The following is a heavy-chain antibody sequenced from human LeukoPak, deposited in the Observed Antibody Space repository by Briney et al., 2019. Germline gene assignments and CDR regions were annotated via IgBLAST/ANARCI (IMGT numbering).Heavy chain of an antibody. CDR1: GFTFSSYA. CDR2: ISGSGGST. Sequence: GGSLRLSCAASGFTFSSYAISWVRQAPGKGLEWVSAISGSGGSTYYADSVKGRFTISRDNSKNTLYLQMNSLRAEDTAVYYCAKRQWPQNLYCYYMDVWGKGTTVTVSS. D-gene: IGHD6-19*01. V-gene: IGHV3-23*01. CDR3: AKRQWPQNLYCYYMDV. J-gene: IGHJ6*03.